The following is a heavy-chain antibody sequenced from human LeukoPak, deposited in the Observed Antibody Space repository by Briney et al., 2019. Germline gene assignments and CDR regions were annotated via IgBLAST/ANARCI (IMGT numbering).Heavy chain of an antibody. CDR2: VSDSGST. CDR3: ARTGSSWPLYYYYYMDV. D-gene: IGHD6-13*01. V-gene: IGHV4-59*11. Sequence: SETLSLTCTVSGGSISSHYWSWIRQPPGHGLEGIGYVSDSGSTNYKPSLKSRVPVSVDTSKDQFSLKLTSVTAADTAVYYCARTGSSWPLYYYYYMDVWGKGTTVTVSS. J-gene: IGHJ6*03. CDR1: GGSISSHY.